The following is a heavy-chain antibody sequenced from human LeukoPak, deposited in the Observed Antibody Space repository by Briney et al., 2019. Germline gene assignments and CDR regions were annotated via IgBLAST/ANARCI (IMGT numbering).Heavy chain of an antibody. V-gene: IGHV1-18*01. J-gene: IGHJ4*02. CDR3: ARXXNYVXLXYDILADVGYYFDY. CDR1: GYTFTMYG. CDR2: ISPHNGNT. D-gene: IGHD3-9*01. Sequence: EASVKVSCKASGYTFTMYGISWVRQAPGQGLQGLGWISPHNGNTKYAQDLQGRVRMTTDTSRSTAYLELRSLRSDDTAIYYCARXXNYVXLXYDILADVGYYFDYWGQGSLVTVSS.